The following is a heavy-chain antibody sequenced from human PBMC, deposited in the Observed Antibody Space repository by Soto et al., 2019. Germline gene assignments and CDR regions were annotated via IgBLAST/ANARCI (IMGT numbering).Heavy chain of an antibody. D-gene: IGHD5-12*01. J-gene: IGHJ6*02. V-gene: IGHV3-30*18. CDR3: AKDSGYSGYDVYDYYYGMDV. CDR2: TSYDGSNK. Sequence: QVQLVESGGGVVQPGRSLRLSCAAFGFTFSLYGMHWVRQAPGKGLEWVAVTSYDGSNKYYADSVKGRFTISRDNSKNTLYLQMNSLRVEDTAVYYCAKDSGYSGYDVYDYYYGMDVWGQGTTVTVSS. CDR1: GFTFSLYG.